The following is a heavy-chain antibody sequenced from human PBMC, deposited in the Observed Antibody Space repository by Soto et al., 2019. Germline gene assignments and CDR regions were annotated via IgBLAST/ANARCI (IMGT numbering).Heavy chain of an antibody. V-gene: IGHV3-7*01. CDR3: ARDQPLYDFWSGYYTHDDAFDI. D-gene: IGHD3-3*01. CDR1: GFTLSRDW. J-gene: IGHJ3*02. CDR2: IKRDGSEK. Sequence: GGTLSLSCAASGFTLSRDWLRWVRQAPRKGLEWVANIKRDGSEKYYVDSVKGRFTISRDNAKNSLYLQMNSLRAEDTAVYYCARDQPLYDFWSGYYTHDDAFDIWGQETMLTISS.